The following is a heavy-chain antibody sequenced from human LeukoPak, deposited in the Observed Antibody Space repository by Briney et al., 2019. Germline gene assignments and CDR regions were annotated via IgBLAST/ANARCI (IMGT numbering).Heavy chain of an antibody. D-gene: IGHD1-26*01. CDR2: ISAYNGKT. CDR1: GLSFSSSG. Sequence: ASVRVSCKPSGLSFSSSGFSCVRPALGQGLEWMGWISAYNGKTNYAQNFQGRVTMTTDTSTTTVYMDLRSLRSDDTAVYFCARGGALTSFVSWGQGTLITVSS. J-gene: IGHJ4*02. CDR3: ARGGALTSFVS. V-gene: IGHV1-18*01.